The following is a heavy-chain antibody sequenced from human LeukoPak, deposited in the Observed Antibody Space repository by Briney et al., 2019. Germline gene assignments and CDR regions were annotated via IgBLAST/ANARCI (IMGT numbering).Heavy chain of an antibody. CDR1: GGSISSSSYY. Sequence: SETLSLTCTVSGGSISSSSYYWGWIRQPPGKGLEWIGSIYYSGSTYYNPSLKSRVTISVDTSKNQFSLKLSSVTAADTAVYYCARHREGAAARGQANWFDPWGQGTLVTVSS. V-gene: IGHV4-39*01. D-gene: IGHD6-13*01. CDR3: ARHREGAAARGQANWFDP. CDR2: IYYSGST. J-gene: IGHJ5*02.